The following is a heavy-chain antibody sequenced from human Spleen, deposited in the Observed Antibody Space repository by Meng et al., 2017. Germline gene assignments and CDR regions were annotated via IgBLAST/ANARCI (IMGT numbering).Heavy chain of an antibody. J-gene: IGHJ6*02. Sequence: SETLSLTCTVSGGSISSSSYYWDWIRQPPGKGLEWIGSIYYSGSTYYNPSLKSRVTISVDTSKNQFSLKLSSVTAADTAVYYCARDPVNSSSWFYYYYGMDVWGHGTTVTVSS. D-gene: IGHD6-13*01. CDR2: IYYSGST. CDR3: ARDPVNSSSWFYYYYGMDV. V-gene: IGHV4-39*07. CDR1: GGSISSSSYY.